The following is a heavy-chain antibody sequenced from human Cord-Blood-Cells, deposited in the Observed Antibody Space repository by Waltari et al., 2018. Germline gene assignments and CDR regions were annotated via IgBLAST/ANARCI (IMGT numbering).Heavy chain of an antibody. D-gene: IGHD3-22*01. V-gene: IGHV4-34*01. CDR1: GGSLSGYS. Sequence: QVQLQQWGAGLLKPSETLSLTCASYGGSLSGYSWRWIRQRPGKGLEWIGESNHRESTNYNPPLKRPGPLSVEQSKNQFSLQLSSVTAADTAVYDCARCMSISGYYYDSSGPRPNYFDYWGQGTLVTVSS. CDR3: ARCMSISGYYYDSSGPRPNYFDY. CDR2: SNHREST. J-gene: IGHJ4*02.